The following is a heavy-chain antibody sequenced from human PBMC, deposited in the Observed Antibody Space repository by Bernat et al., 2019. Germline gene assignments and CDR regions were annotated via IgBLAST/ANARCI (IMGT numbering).Heavy chain of an antibody. CDR3: ARRVVVVPAARDWYFDL. Sequence: QLQLQESGPGLVKPSETLSLTCTVSGGSISSSSYYWGWIRQPPGKGLEWIGSIYYSGSTYYNPSLKSRVTISVDTSKNQFSLKLSSVTAADTAVYYCARRVVVVPAARDWYFDLWGRGTLVTVSS. J-gene: IGHJ2*01. CDR2: IYYSGST. V-gene: IGHV4-39*01. CDR1: GGSISSSSYY. D-gene: IGHD2-2*01.